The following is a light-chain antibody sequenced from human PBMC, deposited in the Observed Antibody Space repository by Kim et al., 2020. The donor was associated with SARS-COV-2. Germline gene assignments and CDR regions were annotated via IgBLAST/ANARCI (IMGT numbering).Light chain of an antibody. J-gene: IGLJ2*01. V-gene: IGLV3-1*01. CDR1: LGDKY. CDR2: QDP. CDR3: QAWDRSIV. Sequence: LGDKYTSWYQQKPGQSPVLVMYQDPKRPSGIPERFSGSNSGNTATLTISGTQAMDEADYYCQAWDRSIVFGGGTQLTVL.